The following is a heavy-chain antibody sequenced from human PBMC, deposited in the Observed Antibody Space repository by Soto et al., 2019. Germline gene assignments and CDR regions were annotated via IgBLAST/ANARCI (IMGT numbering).Heavy chain of an antibody. D-gene: IGHD3-10*01. CDR1: GGTLSDHG. V-gene: IGHV1-69*06. J-gene: IGHJ3*02. CDR3: ARGVYGSGNYYTGPSAFDI. CDR2: TIPVFNTA. Sequence: QVQLGQSGAEVKKPGSSVKISCKASGGTLSDHGVSWLRQAPGQGLEWVGGTIPVFNTANYAPKFQGRVTIEADKSTNIAYMELGSLRSDDTAFYYCARGVYGSGNYYTGPSAFDIWGQGTLVIVSS.